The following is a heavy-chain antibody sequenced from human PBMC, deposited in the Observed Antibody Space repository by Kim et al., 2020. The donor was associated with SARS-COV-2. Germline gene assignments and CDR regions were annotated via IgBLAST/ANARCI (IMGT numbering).Heavy chain of an antibody. D-gene: IGHD6-19*01. V-gene: IGHV4-59*01. J-gene: IGHJ4*02. CDR2: IYYSGST. CDR1: GGSISSYY. CDR3: ARYFLVSSGWYYFDY. Sequence: SETLSLTCTVSGGSISSYYWSWIRQPPGKGLEWIGYIYYSGSTNYNPSLKSRVTISVDTSKNPFSLKLSSVTAADTAVYYCARYFLVSSGWYYFDYWGQGTLVTVSS.